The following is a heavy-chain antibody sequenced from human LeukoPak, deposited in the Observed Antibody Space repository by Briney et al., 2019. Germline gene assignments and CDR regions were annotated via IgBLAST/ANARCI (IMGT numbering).Heavy chain of an antibody. V-gene: IGHV3-30*18. CDR1: GFTFYSYG. Sequence: GGSLRLSCAASGFTFYSYGMHWVRQAPGKGLEWVAVISYDGSNKYYADSVKGRFTISRDNSKNTLYLQMNSLRAEDTAVCYCAKMELTGDGEPFDYWGQGTLVTVSS. CDR2: ISYDGSNK. J-gene: IGHJ4*02. CDR3: AKMELTGDGEPFDY. D-gene: IGHD7-27*01.